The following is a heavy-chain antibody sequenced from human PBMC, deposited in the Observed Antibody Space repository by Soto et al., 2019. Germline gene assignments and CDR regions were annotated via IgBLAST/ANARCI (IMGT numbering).Heavy chain of an antibody. D-gene: IGHD6-19*01. Sequence: ASVKVSCKASGYTFTGYYMHWVRQAPGQGLEWMGWINPNSGGTNYAQKFQGWVTMTRDTSISTAYMELSRLRSDDTAVYYCARGGSAVAGNHNRGYYYGMDVWGQGNKVTVSS. CDR2: INPNSGGT. J-gene: IGHJ6*01. CDR1: GYTFTGYY. V-gene: IGHV1-2*04. CDR3: ARGGSAVAGNHNRGYYYGMDV.